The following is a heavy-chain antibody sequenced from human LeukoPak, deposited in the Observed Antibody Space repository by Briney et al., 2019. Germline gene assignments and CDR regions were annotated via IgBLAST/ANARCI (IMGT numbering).Heavy chain of an antibody. Sequence: ASVKVSCKVSGYTLTELSMHWVRQAPGKGLEWMGGFDPEDGETIYAQKFQGRVTMTEDTSTDTAYMELTSLRSEDTAVYYCATAIVVAVASTAAFDIWGQGTMVTVSS. CDR3: ATAIVVAVASTAAFDI. CDR2: FDPEDGET. D-gene: IGHD2-15*01. V-gene: IGHV1-24*01. CDR1: GYTLTELS. J-gene: IGHJ3*02.